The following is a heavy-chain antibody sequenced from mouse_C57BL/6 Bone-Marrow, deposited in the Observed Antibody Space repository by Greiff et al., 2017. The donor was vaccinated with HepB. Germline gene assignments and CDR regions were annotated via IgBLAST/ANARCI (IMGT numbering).Heavy chain of an antibody. J-gene: IGHJ4*01. CDR2: ISYDGSN. V-gene: IGHV3-6*01. D-gene: IGHD2-1*01. CDR1: GYSITSGYY. CDR3: ARKTIYYGNYIYAMDY. Sequence: EVKLMESGPGLVKPSQSLSLTCSVTGYSITSGYYWNWIRQFPGNKLEWMGYISYDGSNNYNPSLKNRISITRDTSKNQFFLKLNSVTTEDTATYYCARKTIYYGNYIYAMDYWGQGTSVTVSS.